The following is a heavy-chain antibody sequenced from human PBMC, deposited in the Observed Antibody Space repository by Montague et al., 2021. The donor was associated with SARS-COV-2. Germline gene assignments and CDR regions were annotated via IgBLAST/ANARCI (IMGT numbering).Heavy chain of an antibody. J-gene: IGHJ6*02. CDR2: INYSGST. CDR1: GGSISSYY. V-gene: IGHV4-59*01. D-gene: IGHD2-15*01. Sequence: SETLSLTCTVAGGSISSYYWSWIRQPPGKGLEWTGYINYSGSTNYNPSLKSRVTISVDTSKNQFSLNLRSVTAADTAVYYCARNLVVHYWYGMDVWGQGTTVTVSS. CDR3: ARNLVVHYWYGMDV.